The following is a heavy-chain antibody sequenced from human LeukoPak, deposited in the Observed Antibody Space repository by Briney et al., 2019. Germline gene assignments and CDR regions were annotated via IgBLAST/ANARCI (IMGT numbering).Heavy chain of an antibody. Sequence: GRSLRLSCAASGFTFSSYAMHWVRQAPGKGLEWVAVISYDGSNKYYADSVKGRFTISRDNSKNTLYLQMNSLRAEDTAVYYCARATRDSSGWYWFDPWGQGTLVTVSS. D-gene: IGHD6-19*01. V-gene: IGHV3-30*04. CDR3: ARATRDSSGWYWFDP. CDR2: ISYDGSNK. CDR1: GFTFSSYA. J-gene: IGHJ5*02.